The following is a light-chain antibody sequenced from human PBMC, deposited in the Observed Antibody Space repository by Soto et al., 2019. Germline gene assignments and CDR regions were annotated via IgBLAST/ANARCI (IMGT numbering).Light chain of an antibody. CDR2: GNN. V-gene: IGLV1-40*01. Sequence: QSVLTQPPSVSGAPGQRVTISCTGSSSNIGAGYDVHWYQQFPGTAPKLLIYGNNNRPSGVPDRFSGSKSGTSASLAITGLQAEDEADYHCAAWDDSLSGLVFGGGTKLTVL. CDR3: AAWDDSLSGLV. J-gene: IGLJ2*01. CDR1: SSNIGAGYD.